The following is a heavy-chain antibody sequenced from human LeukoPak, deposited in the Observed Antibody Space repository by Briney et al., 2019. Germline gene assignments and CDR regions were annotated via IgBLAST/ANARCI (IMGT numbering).Heavy chain of an antibody. V-gene: IGHV1-69*13. D-gene: IGHD4-11*01. CDR3: ARLGLRVTKRNYFDY. CDR1: GYTFTSYY. CDR2: IIPIFGTA. Sequence: GASVKVSCKASGYTFTSYYMHWVRQAPGQGLEWMGGIIPIFGTANYAQKFQGSVTITADESTSTAYTELSSLRSEDTSVYYCARLGLRVTKRNYFDYWGQGTLVTVSS. J-gene: IGHJ4*02.